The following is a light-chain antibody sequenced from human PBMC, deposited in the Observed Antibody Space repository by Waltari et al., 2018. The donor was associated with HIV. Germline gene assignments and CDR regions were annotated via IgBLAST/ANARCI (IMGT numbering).Light chain of an antibody. CDR2: GDT. Sequence: QSVLTQAASVSGAHGPRVTISCSGSSSNIAANFDVHWYQERPGSAPRLLIYGDTHRPSVVPDRFSGSKSGTSASLVITGLQAEDEADYYCQSFDRSLSSSVVFGGGTKLT. CDR1: SSNIAANFD. V-gene: IGLV1-40*01. J-gene: IGLJ2*01. CDR3: QSFDRSLSSSVV.